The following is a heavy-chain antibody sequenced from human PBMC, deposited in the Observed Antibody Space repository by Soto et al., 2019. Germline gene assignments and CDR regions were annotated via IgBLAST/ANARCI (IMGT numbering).Heavy chain of an antibody. Sequence: QTGGSLRLSCAASGFTFSSYEMNWVRQAPGKGLEWVSYISSSGSTIYYADSVKGRFTISRDNAKNSLYLQMNSLRAEDTAVYYCARDRRYSSGWYYGMDVWGQGTTVTVSS. CDR3: ARDRRYSSGWYYGMDV. J-gene: IGHJ6*02. CDR2: ISSSGSTI. V-gene: IGHV3-48*03. CDR1: GFTFSSYE. D-gene: IGHD6-19*01.